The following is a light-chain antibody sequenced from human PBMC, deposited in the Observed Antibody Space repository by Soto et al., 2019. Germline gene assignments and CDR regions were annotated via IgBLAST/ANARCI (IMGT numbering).Light chain of an antibody. CDR3: QQFDNLPYT. CDR2: DAS. J-gene: IGKJ2*01. Sequence: DIQLTQSPSSLSASVGDRVTITCQASQDIVKSLNWYQQKPGSAPNLLIYDASNLQTGVPSRFSGNGSGTDCTFTISSLQPEDFATYYCQQFDNLPYTFGQGTKLEIK. CDR1: QDIVKS. V-gene: IGKV1-33*01.